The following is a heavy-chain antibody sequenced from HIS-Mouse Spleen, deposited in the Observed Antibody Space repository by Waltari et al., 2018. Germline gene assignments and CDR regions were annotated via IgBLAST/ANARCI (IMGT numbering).Heavy chain of an antibody. CDR3: AREIPYSSSWYDWYFDL. V-gene: IGHV4-39*07. D-gene: IGHD6-13*01. J-gene: IGHJ2*01. Sequence: QLQLQESGPGLVKPSETLSLTCPVPGGSIRRRSYYWGGIRQPPGKGLEWIGSIYYSGSTYYNPSLKSRVTISVDTSKNQFSLKLSSVTAADTAVYYCAREIPYSSSWYDWYFDLWGRGTLVTVSS. CDR1: GGSIRRRSYY. CDR2: IYYSGST.